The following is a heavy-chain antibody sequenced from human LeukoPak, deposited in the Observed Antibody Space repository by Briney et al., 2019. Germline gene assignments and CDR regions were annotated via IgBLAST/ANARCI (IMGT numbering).Heavy chain of an antibody. CDR1: GGSISSYY. D-gene: IGHD6-25*01. J-gene: IGHJ4*02. V-gene: IGHV4-59*05. CDR2: MYYSGST. CDR3: ARLRFPPANFFDY. Sequence: SETLSLTCTVSGGSISSYYWSWIRQPAGKGQEWIGRMYYSGSTYYNPSLKSRVTISIDTSKNQFSLKLSSVTAADTAVYYCARLRFPPANFFDYWGQGTLVTVSS.